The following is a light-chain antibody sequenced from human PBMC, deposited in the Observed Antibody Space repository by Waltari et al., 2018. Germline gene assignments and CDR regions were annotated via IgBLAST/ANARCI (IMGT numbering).Light chain of an antibody. Sequence: DIHLTQSPSYLSASVGDRVTITCRASQGISSYVAWYQQNPGKAPRLLIHSASTLQSGVPSRFSGSGSGTEFTLTISSLQPEDFASYYWQQLSSQPLTFGGGTKVEI. CDR2: SAS. V-gene: IGKV1-9*01. CDR1: QGISSY. J-gene: IGKJ4*01. CDR3: QQLSSQPLT.